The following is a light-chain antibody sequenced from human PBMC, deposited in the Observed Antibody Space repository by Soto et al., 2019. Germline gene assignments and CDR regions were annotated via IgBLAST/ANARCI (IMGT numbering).Light chain of an antibody. CDR1: SSDAGGYNY. Sequence: QSVLTQPPSASGSPGQSVTISCTGTSSDAGGYNYVSWYQQHPGKAPKLMIYEVSKRPSGVPDRFSGSKSGNTASLTVSGLQAEDEADYYCSSYAGSNREVFGTGTKVTVL. CDR3: SSYAGSNREV. J-gene: IGLJ1*01. V-gene: IGLV2-8*01. CDR2: EVS.